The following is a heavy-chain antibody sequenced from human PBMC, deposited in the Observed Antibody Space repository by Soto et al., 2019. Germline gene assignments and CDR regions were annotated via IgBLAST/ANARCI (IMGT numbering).Heavy chain of an antibody. Sequence: QLQLQESGPGLVKPSETLSLTCTVSGGSISSSSYYWGWIRQPPGKGLEWIGSIYYSGSTYYNPSLKSRVTISVDTSKNQFSLKLSSVTAADTAVYYCASLRGYCSGGSCYDWFDPWGQGTLVTVSS. CDR1: GGSISSSSYY. CDR3: ASLRGYCSGGSCYDWFDP. J-gene: IGHJ5*02. D-gene: IGHD2-15*01. V-gene: IGHV4-39*01. CDR2: IYYSGST.